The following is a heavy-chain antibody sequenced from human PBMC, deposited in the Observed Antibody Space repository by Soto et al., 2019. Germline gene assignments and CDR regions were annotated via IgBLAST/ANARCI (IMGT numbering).Heavy chain of an antibody. CDR1: GYSFTAYG. CDR3: ARDAPPPELRFLEWHNYDYNGMDV. D-gene: IGHD3-3*01. V-gene: IGHV1-18*01. CDR2: TSCSNGKT. J-gene: IGHJ6*02. Sequence: QVQVVQSGDEVKETGASVRVSCKTSGYSFTAYGISWVRQAPGQGLEGRGGTSCSNGKTKYEQKVQGRVTMTTDTSTSTAYMEVRSLRSDDTAIYYCARDAPPPELRFLEWHNYDYNGMDVWGQGTTVTVSS.